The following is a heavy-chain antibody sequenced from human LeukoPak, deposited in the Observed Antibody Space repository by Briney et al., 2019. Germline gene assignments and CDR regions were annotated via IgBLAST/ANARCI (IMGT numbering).Heavy chain of an antibody. Sequence: GGSLRLSCAASGFTFSSYWMSWVRQAPGKGLEWVANIKQDGSEKYYVDSVKGRFTISRDNAKNSLYLQMNSLRAEDTAVYYCARDRDSSSWSTRDNWFDPWGQGTLVTVSS. CDR3: ARDRDSSSWSTRDNWFDP. D-gene: IGHD6-13*01. CDR2: IKQDGSEK. CDR1: GFTFSSYW. V-gene: IGHV3-7*01. J-gene: IGHJ5*02.